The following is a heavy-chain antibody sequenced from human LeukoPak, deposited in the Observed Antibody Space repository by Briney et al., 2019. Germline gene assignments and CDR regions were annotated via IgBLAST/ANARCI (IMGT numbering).Heavy chain of an antibody. V-gene: IGHV1-8*01. CDR1: GYTFTSYD. J-gene: IGHJ4*02. CDR2: MNPNSGNT. CDR3: ARGGLTYYYDSSGYYYVVEDY. D-gene: IGHD3-22*01. Sequence: ASVKVSCKASGYTFTSYDINWVRQATGQGLEWMGWMNPNSGNTGYAQKFQGRVTMARNTSISTAYMELSSLRSEDTAVYYCARGGLTYYYDSSGYYYVVEDYWGQGTLVTVSS.